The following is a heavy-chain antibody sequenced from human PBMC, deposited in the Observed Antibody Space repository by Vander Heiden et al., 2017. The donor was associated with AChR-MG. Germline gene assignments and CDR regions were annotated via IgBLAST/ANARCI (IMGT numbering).Heavy chain of an antibody. Sequence: ELQLLESGGGLVQPGGSLRLSWEASGFTLRSYVMSWVRQAPGKGLEWVSSINVSCDYTTYADPVKGRFTISRDTSKNTLCLQMNSLRAEDTALYYCAKEAATTRTRIDYWGQGTLVTVSS. CDR3: AKEAATTRTRIDY. CDR2: INVSCDYT. CDR1: GFTLRSYV. D-gene: IGHD5-12*01. V-gene: IGHV3-23*01. J-gene: IGHJ4*02.